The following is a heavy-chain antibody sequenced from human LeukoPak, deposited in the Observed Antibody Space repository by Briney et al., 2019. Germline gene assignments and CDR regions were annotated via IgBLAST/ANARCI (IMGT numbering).Heavy chain of an antibody. CDR1: GGSISGYH. D-gene: IGHD6-19*01. J-gene: IGHJ4*02. V-gene: IGHV4-59*08. CDR3: ARVGQWPTIFDY. Sequence: SETLSLTCNVSGGSISGYHWSWIRQPPGKGLEWLGYIYYSGSSNYNPSLKSRVTISVDTSKNQFSLKLSSVTAADTAVYYCARVGQWPTIFDYWGQGTLVTVSS. CDR2: IYYSGSS.